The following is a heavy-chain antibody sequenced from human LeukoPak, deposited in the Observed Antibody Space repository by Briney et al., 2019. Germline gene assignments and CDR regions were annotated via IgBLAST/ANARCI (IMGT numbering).Heavy chain of an antibody. J-gene: IGHJ3*02. CDR1: GFTVSSNY. V-gene: IGHV3-66*01. Sequence: GGSLRLSCAASGFTVSSNYMSWVRQAPGKGLEWVSVIYSGGSTYYADSVKGSFTISRDNSKNTLYLQMNSLRAEDTAVYYCARSLWFGESQDAFDIWGQGTMVTVSS. CDR2: IYSGGST. CDR3: ARSLWFGESQDAFDI. D-gene: IGHD3-10*01.